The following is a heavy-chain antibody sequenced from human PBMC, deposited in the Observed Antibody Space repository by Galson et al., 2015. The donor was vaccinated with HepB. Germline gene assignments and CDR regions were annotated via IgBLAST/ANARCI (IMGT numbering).Heavy chain of an antibody. Sequence: SVKVSCKVSGYTLTELSMHWVRQAPGKGLEWMGGFDPEDGETIYAQKFQGRVTMTEDTSTDTAYMELSSLRSEDTAVYYCATVGSEAGEGVLFDYWGRGTLVTVSS. CDR1: GYTLTELS. D-gene: IGHD1-14*01. J-gene: IGHJ4*02. V-gene: IGHV1-24*01. CDR3: ATVGSEAGEGVLFDY. CDR2: FDPEDGET.